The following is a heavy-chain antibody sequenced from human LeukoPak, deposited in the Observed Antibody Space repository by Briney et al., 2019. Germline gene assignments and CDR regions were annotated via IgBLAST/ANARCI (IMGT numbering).Heavy chain of an antibody. CDR3: ARDVEPLAANTLAY. CDR2: LYSDGNT. D-gene: IGHD1-14*01. Sequence: RGSLRHSCAASGFTVITKDMTWVREGLGEGLEWVSVLYSDGNTKYADSVQSRFTISRDNSKNTLYLEMNSLSPDDTAVYYCARDVEPLAANTLAYWGQGTLVTVSS. V-gene: IGHV3-53*01. CDR1: GFTVITKD. J-gene: IGHJ4*02.